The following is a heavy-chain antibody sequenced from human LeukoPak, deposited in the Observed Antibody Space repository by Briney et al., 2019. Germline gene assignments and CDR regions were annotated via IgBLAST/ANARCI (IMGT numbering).Heavy chain of an antibody. V-gene: IGHV3-30*18. D-gene: IGHD3-3*01. CDR2: ISYDGSNK. J-gene: IGHJ6*02. CDR3: AKDLYLERITIFGVVITSSYGMDV. Sequence: GGSLRLSCAASGFTFSSYGMHWVRQAPGKGLEWVAVISYDGSNKYYADSVKGRFTISRDNSKNTLYLQMNSLRAEDTAVYYCAKDLYLERITIFGVVITSSYGMDVWGQGTTVTVSS. CDR1: GFTFSSYG.